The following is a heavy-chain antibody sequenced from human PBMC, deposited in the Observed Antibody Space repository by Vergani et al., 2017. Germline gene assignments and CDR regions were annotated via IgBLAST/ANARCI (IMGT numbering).Heavy chain of an antibody. D-gene: IGHD1-26*01. J-gene: IGHJ4*02. V-gene: IGHV5-51*03. Sequence: EVELVQSGPEMRKPGESLKISCKGSEYSFGNYWIGWVRQMPGKGLEWMGIIYPADSDTRYSPSFQGQVTISADKSISTAFLQWDSLKASDTALYYCAKDGLGSIVGTTTYFDYWGQGTLVTVSS. CDR2: IYPADSDT. CDR1: EYSFGNYW. CDR3: AKDGLGSIVGTTTYFDY.